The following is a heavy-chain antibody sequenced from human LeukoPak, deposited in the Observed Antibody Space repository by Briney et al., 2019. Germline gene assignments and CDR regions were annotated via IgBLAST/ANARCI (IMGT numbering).Heavy chain of an antibody. Sequence: GGSLRLSCAASGFTFTNHWMHWVRQAPGKGLVWVSHIDSDGSSTTYGDPAKGRFTVSRDNAKNTVYLQMNSLRAEDTTVYYCTRGTAVVAGIDFWGHGTLVTVSS. CDR3: TRGTAVVAGIDF. J-gene: IGHJ4*01. CDR2: IDSDGSST. CDR1: GFTFTNHW. V-gene: IGHV3-74*03. D-gene: IGHD6-19*01.